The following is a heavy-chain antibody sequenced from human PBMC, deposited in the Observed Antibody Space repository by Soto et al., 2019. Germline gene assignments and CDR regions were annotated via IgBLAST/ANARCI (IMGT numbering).Heavy chain of an antibody. Sequence: ETQLVESGGGLVQPGGSLRLSCAASGFTVSGTYMSWVRQAPGKGLEWVSVIYSDGNTHFADSVKGRFTISTDNSRNTLYLQMNSLRVEDTAVYYCTRDFPLLAQTDWGQGTLVTVSS. CDR2: IYSDGNT. CDR3: TRDFPLLAQTD. J-gene: IGHJ4*02. V-gene: IGHV3-66*01. D-gene: IGHD2-15*01. CDR1: GFTVSGTY.